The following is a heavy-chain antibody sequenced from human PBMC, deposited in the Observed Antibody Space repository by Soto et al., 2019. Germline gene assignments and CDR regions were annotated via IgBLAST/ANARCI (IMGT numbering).Heavy chain of an antibody. CDR3: AKVVGDSGWPRWFDP. J-gene: IGHJ5*02. Sequence: LRLSCAASGFTFSSYAMSWVRQAPGKGLEWVSAISGSGGSTYYADSVKGRFTISRDNSKNTLYLQMNSLRAEDTAVYYCAKVVGDSGWPRWFDPWGQGTLVTVSS. V-gene: IGHV3-23*01. CDR2: ISGSGGST. D-gene: IGHD6-19*01. CDR1: GFTFSSYA.